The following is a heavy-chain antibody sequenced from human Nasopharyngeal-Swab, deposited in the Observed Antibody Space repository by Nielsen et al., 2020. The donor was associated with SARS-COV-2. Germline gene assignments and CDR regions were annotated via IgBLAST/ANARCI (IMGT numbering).Heavy chain of an antibody. CDR2: ISSSVSYI. CDR3: ARLPSAWGRRDFDY. CDR1: GFTFSTYS. J-gene: IGHJ4*02. D-gene: IGHD6-19*01. V-gene: IGHV3-21*06. Sequence: GGSLKISCAASGFTFSTYSMIWVRQAPAKGLEWVSWISSSVSYIYYADSVKGRFTISRDNAKNALYLQMSSLRAEDTAVYYCARLPSAWGRRDFDYWGQGTLVTVSS.